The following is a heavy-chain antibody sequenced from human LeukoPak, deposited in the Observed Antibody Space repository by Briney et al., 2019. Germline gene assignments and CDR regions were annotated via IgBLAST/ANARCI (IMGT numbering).Heavy chain of an antibody. V-gene: IGHV4-39*01. CDR2: IDYTGRT. CDR3: ARQPEIEYSYGFGDY. J-gene: IGHJ4*02. CDR1: GGSIRSANFF. Sequence: PSETLSLTCIVSGGSIRSANFFWGCFRQPPGKGPERIGTIDYTGRTFYSPSVTSRVTVSLDTSKNQFSLRLTSMTAADTAVYYCARQPEIEYSYGFGDYWGQGRLVTVTS. D-gene: IGHD5-18*01.